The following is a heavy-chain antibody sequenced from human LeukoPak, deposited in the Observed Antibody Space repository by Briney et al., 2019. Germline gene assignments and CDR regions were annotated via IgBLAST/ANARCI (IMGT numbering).Heavy chain of an antibody. Sequence: ASVKVSCKASGYTFTAYYMHWVRQAPGQGLEWMGRINPNTGDTNYAQKFQGRVTMTRDTSFSTAYMELSSLRSDDTAVYYCARDRPSDYWGQGTLVSVSS. CDR3: ARDRPSDY. J-gene: IGHJ4*02. V-gene: IGHV1-2*06. CDR1: GYTFTAYY. CDR2: INPNTGDT.